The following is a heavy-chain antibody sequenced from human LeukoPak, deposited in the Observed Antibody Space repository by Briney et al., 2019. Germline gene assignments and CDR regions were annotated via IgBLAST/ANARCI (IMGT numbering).Heavy chain of an antibody. CDR3: ARVNYDSSGYYYRRGDYFDY. CDR1: GYTFTSYG. J-gene: IGHJ4*02. CDR2: ISAYNGNT. D-gene: IGHD3-22*01. Sequence: GASVKVSCKASGYTFTSYGISWVRQAPGQGLEWMGWISAYNGNTNYAQKLQGRVTMTTDTSTSTAYMELRSLRSDDTAVYYCARVNYDSSGYYYRRGDYFDYWGQGTLVTVSS. V-gene: IGHV1-18*01.